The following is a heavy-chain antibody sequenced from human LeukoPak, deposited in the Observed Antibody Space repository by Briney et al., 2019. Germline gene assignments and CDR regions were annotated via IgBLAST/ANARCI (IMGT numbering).Heavy chain of an antibody. CDR2: INPNSGGT. CDR1: GYTFTGYY. D-gene: IGHD3-3*01. CDR3: ARAEYDFWSGYSPFDY. V-gene: IGHV1-2*02. Sequence: ASVKVSCKASGYTFTGYYMHWVRQAPGQGLEWMGWINPNSGGTNYAQKFRGRVTMTRDTSISTAYMELSRLRSDDTAVYYCARAEYDFWSGYSPFDYWGQGTLVTVSS. J-gene: IGHJ4*02.